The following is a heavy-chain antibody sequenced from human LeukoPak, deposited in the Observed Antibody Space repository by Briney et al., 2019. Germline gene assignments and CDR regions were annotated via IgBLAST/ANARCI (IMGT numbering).Heavy chain of an antibody. D-gene: IGHD4-23*01. CDR1: VCTFSSYA. CDR3: ARWGVDYGGNSASWFDP. J-gene: IGHJ5*02. Sequence: SVTVTFKACVCTFSSYAISWVRQAPGKGLAWMGGIIPIFGTANYAQKFQGRVTITTDESTSTAYMELSSLRSEDTAVYYCARWGVDYGGNSASWFDPWGQGTLVTVSS. V-gene: IGHV1-69*05. CDR2: IIPIFGTA.